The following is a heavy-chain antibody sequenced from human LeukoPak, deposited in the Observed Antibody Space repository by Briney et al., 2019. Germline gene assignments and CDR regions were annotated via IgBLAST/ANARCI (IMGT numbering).Heavy chain of an antibody. J-gene: IGHJ5*02. V-gene: IGHV4-59*08. CDR3: ARGAYGSGSYQSWFDP. Sequence: PSETLSLTCTVSGGSISSYYWSWIRQPPGKGLEWIGYIYYSGSTNYNPSLKSRVTISVDTSKNQFSLKLSSVTAADTAVYYCARGAYGSGSYQSWFDPWGQGTQVTVSS. CDR2: IYYSGST. D-gene: IGHD3-10*01. CDR1: GGSISSYY.